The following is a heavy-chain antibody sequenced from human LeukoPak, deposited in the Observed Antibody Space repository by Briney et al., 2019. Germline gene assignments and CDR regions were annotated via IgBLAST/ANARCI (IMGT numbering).Heavy chain of an antibody. CDR1: GFTFSSYG. J-gene: IGHJ4*02. D-gene: IGHD3-22*01. CDR3: AKPDAGGDSTGRPFDY. V-gene: IGHV3-30*18. Sequence: GRSLRLSCAASGFTFSSYGMHWVRQAPAKGLEWVAVISYAGSHYYYANSVKGRFTISRDNSKNTLYLQMTSLRPEDTALYYCAKPDAGGDSTGRPFDYWGQGILVTVSS. CDR2: ISYAGSHY.